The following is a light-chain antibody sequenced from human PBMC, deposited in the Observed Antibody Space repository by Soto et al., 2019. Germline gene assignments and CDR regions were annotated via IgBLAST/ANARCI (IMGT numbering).Light chain of an antibody. CDR1: QSISSY. CDR2: AAS. J-gene: IGKJ2*01. CDR3: QQSYSTLMYT. Sequence: DIQMTQSPSSLSASVGDRVTITCRASQSISSYLNWYQQKPGKAPKLLIYAASSWQSGVPSRFSGSGSGTDFTLTISSLQPEDFATYYCQQSYSTLMYTFGQGTKLEI. V-gene: IGKV1-39*01.